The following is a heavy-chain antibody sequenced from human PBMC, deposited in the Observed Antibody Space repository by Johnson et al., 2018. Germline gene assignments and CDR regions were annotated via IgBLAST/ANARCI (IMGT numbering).Heavy chain of an antibody. CDR1: GGSFSGYY. Sequence: QVQLQQWGAGLLKPSETLSLTCAVYGGSFSGYYWSWIRQPPGKGLEWIGEINHSGSTNYNPSLKSRVTISVDTSKNQFSLKLSSVTAADTAVYYCARGGSMVRGVIITPNYYYYMDVWGKGTTVTVSS. CDR3: ARGGSMVRGVIITPNYYYYMDV. J-gene: IGHJ6*03. CDR2: INHSGST. D-gene: IGHD3-10*01. V-gene: IGHV4-34*01.